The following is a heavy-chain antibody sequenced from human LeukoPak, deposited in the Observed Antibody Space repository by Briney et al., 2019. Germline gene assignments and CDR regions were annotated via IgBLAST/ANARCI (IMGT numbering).Heavy chain of an antibody. V-gene: IGHV4-59*01. J-gene: IGHJ4*02. CDR2: IYYSGST. Sequence: PSETLSLTCTVSGGSISSYYWSWIRQPPGKGLEWIGYIYYSGSTNYNPSLKSRVTISVDTSKNQFFLKLSSVTAADTAVYYCARGTPYDFWSGYLLDYWGQGTLVTASS. CDR3: ARGTPYDFWSGYLLDY. D-gene: IGHD3-3*01. CDR1: GGSISSYY.